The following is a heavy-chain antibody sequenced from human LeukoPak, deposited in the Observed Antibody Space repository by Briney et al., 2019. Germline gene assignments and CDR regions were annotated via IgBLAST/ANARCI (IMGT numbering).Heavy chain of an antibody. J-gene: IGHJ4*02. CDR2: FDPGDGAR. D-gene: IGHD5-18*01. CDR1: GDTVTGFS. V-gene: IGHV1-24*01. CDR3: ATGYTYDYSLY. Sequence: ASVKVSCKVSGDTVTGFSIHWVRQAPGHGLEWMGGFDPGDGARIFAQKFQGRVTMTEDTSTDTAYMDLSSLRSEDTAVYYCATGYTYDYSLYWGQGTLVTASS.